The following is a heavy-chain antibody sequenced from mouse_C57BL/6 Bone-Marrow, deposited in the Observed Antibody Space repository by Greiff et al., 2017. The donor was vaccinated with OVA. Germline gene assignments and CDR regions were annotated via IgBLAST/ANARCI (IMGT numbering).Heavy chain of an antibody. CDR2: IDPANGNT. V-gene: IGHV14-3*01. D-gene: IGHD1-1*01. CDR3: ARYTTVVATDYAMDY. Sequence: EVMLVESVAELVRPGASVKLSCTASGFNIKNTYMHWVKQRPEQGLEWIGRIDPANGNTKYAPKFQGKATITADTSSNTAYLQLSSLTSEDTAIYYCARYTTVVATDYAMDYWGQGTSVTVSS. J-gene: IGHJ4*01. CDR1: GFNIKNTY.